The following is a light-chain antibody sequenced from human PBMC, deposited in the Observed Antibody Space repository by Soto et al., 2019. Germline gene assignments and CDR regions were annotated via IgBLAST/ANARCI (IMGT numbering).Light chain of an antibody. CDR2: DIS. J-gene: IGLJ1*01. CDR1: SSDVGGYNY. CDR3: SSYTSSSTSYV. V-gene: IGLV2-14*01. Sequence: QSALTQPASVSGSPGQSITISCTGTSSDVGGYNYVSWYQQHPGKAPKLMIYDISNRPSRVSNRFSGSKSGNTASLTISGLQAEDEADYYCSSYTSSSTSYVFGTGTKLTVL.